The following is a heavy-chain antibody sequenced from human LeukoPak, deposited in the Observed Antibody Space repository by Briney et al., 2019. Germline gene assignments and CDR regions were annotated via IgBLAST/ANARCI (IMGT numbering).Heavy chain of an antibody. CDR1: GGSISSGGYS. D-gene: IGHD3-22*01. CDR2: IYHSGST. V-gene: IGHV4-30-2*05. CDR3: ARRRLITTYFDP. Sequence: SETLSLTCAVSGGSISSGGYSWSWIRQPPGKGLEWIGYIYHSGSTYCNPSLKSRVTISVDTSKNQFSLKLSSVTAADTAVYFCARRRLITTYFDPWGQGTLVTVSS. J-gene: IGHJ5*02.